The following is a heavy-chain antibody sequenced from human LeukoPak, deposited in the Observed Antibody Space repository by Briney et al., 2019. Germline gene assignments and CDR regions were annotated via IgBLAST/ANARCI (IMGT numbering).Heavy chain of an antibody. D-gene: IGHD2-15*01. CDR2: IDPSGGST. Sequence: ASVKVSCKASGYTFTSYYMLWVRQAPGQGREGMGRIDPSGGSTSYAQKFQGRVTTTRDTSTSTVYMELSSLRSEDTAVYYCARNSGSGFDYWGQGTLVTVSS. J-gene: IGHJ4*02. CDR3: ARNSGSGFDY. V-gene: IGHV1-46*01. CDR1: GYTFTSYY.